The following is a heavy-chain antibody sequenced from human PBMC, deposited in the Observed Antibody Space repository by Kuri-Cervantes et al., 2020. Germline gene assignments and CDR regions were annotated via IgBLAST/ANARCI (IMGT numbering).Heavy chain of an antibody. CDR3: ARISPVGTAPFFDF. V-gene: IGHV4-38-2*02. CDR1: GYSISSGYY. D-gene: IGHD2-21*02. J-gene: IGHJ4*02. CDR2: IYHSGST. Sequence: SETLSLTCTVSGYSISSGYYWGWIRQPPGKGLEWIGSIYHSGSTYYNPSLKSRVTISVDTSKNQFSLKLSSVTAADTALYYCARISPVGTAPFFDFWGQGTLVTVSS.